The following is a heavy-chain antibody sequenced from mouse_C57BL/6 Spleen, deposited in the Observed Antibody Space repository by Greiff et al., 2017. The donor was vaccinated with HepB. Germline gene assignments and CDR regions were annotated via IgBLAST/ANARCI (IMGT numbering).Heavy chain of an antibody. CDR1: GYTFTDYE. CDR2: IDPETGGT. D-gene: IGHD1-1*01. V-gene: IGHV1-15*01. J-gene: IGHJ2*01. CDR3: TSLGTTVVGDY. Sequence: VQLKESGAELVRPGASVTLSCKASGYTFTDYEMHWVKQTPVHGLEWIGAIDPETGGTAYNQKFKGKAILTADKSSSTAYMELRSLTSEDSAVYYCTSLGTTVVGDYWGQGTTLTVSS.